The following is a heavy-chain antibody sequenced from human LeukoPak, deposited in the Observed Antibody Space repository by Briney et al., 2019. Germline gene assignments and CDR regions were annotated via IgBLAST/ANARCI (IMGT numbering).Heavy chain of an antibody. J-gene: IGHJ6*04. CDR2: IDPSDSYT. D-gene: IGHD2-15*01. CDR3: ARHLRYCSGGSCYYDYYYGMDV. V-gene: IGHV5-10-1*01. Sequence: GESLRISCKGSGYSFTSYWISWVRQMPGKGLEWMGMIDPSDSYTNYSPSFQGHVTISADKSISTAYLQWSSLKASDTAMYYCARHLRYCSGGSCYYDYYYGMDVWGKGTTVTVSS. CDR1: GYSFTSYW.